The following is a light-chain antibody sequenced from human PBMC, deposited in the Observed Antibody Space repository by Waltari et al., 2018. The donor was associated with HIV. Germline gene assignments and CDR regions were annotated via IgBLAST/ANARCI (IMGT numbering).Light chain of an antibody. Sequence: QSVLTQPPSASGTPGQSVTISCSGSSSNIGSNYVYWYQQRPGTAPKLRIYRNNQRAAGVPDRFSGCRSGTSASLAISGLRSEDEADYYCAAWDDNLSGWVFGGGSKLTIL. CDR2: RNN. J-gene: IGLJ3*02. V-gene: IGLV1-47*01. CDR3: AAWDDNLSGWV. CDR1: SSNIGSNY.